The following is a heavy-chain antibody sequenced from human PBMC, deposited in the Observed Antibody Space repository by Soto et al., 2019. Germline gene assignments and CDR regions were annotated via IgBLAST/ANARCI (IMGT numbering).Heavy chain of an antibody. CDR1: GYTFTSYA. D-gene: IGHD4-17*01. V-gene: IGHV1-3*01. Sequence: ASVKVSCKASGYTFTSYAMHWVRQAPGQRLEWMGWINAGNGNTKYSQKFQGRGTITRDTSASTAYMELSSLRSEDTAVSYCARDYLKTTLTTTLGFPPLSRYRDVWGKGSSVT. CDR3: ARDYLKTTLTTTLGFPPLSRYRDV. J-gene: IGHJ6*03. CDR2: INAGNGNT.